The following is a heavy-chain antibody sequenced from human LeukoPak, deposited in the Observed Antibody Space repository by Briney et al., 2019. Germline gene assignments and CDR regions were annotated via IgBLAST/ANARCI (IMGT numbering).Heavy chain of an antibody. CDR1: GFTFSGYG. CDR2: IRYDGSNK. D-gene: IGHD2-2*01. J-gene: IGHJ4*02. V-gene: IGHV3-30*02. Sequence: PGGSLRLSCAASGFTFSGYGMHWVRQAPGKGLEWVAFIRYDGSNKYYADSVKGRFTISRDNSKNTLYLRMNSLRAEDTSVYYCAKDRLVPAARYIDYWGQGTLVTVSS. CDR3: AKDRLVPAARYIDY.